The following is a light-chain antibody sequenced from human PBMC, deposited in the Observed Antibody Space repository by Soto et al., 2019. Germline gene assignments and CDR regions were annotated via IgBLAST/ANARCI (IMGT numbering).Light chain of an antibody. CDR3: QHFDTYWA. J-gene: IGKJ1*01. Sequence: QMTQSPSTLSASVGDRVTITCRARHNIDRWLAWYQQKPGMAPKLLISDASTLESGVPSRFSGSGSGTAFTLTISNLQPDDYATYYCQHFDTYWAFGQGTKVEIK. V-gene: IGKV1-5*01. CDR1: HNIDRW. CDR2: DAS.